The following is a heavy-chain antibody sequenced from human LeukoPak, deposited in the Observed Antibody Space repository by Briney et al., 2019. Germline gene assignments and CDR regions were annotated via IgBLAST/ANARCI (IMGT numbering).Heavy chain of an antibody. J-gene: IGHJ4*02. D-gene: IGHD5-12*01. CDR2: ISGSGGST. CDR3: AKDGNSGYDYY. Sequence: GGSLRLSCAASGFTFSNYGMSWVRQAPGKGLEWVSAISGSGGSTYYADSVKGRFTISRDNSKNTLYLQMNSLRAEDTAVYYRAKDGNSGYDYYWGQGTLVTVSS. V-gene: IGHV3-23*01. CDR1: GFTFSNYG.